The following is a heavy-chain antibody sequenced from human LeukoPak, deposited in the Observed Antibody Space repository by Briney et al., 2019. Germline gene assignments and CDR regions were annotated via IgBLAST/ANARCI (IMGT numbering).Heavy chain of an antibody. D-gene: IGHD3-16*01. J-gene: IGHJ6*04. CDR3: AKGNRGEIYYYGMDV. CDR2: ISGSGGST. CDR1: GFTFSSYA. V-gene: IGHV3-23*01. Sequence: GGSLRLSCAASGFTFSSYAMSWVRQAPGKGLEWVSAISGSGGSTYYADSVKGRFTISRDNSKNTLYLQMNSLRAEDTAVYYCAKGNRGEIYYYGMDVWGKGTTVTVSS.